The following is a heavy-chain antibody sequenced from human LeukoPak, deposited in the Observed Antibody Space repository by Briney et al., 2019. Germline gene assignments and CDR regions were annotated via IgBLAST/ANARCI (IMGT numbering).Heavy chain of an antibody. CDR3: ARMERSGSANWFDP. V-gene: IGHV4-59*01. CDR1: GGSISSYY. Sequence: SETLSLTCTVSGGSISSYYWSWIRQPPGKGLEWIAYIYYTGSPNYNPSLKSRVIISVDTSKNQFSLNLSSVTAADTAVYYCARMERSGSANWFDPWGQGTLVTVSS. J-gene: IGHJ5*02. CDR2: IYYTGSP. D-gene: IGHD6-6*01.